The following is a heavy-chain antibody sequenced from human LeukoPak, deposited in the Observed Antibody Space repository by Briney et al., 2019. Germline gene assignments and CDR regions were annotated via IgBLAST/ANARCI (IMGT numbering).Heavy chain of an antibody. V-gene: IGHV4-30-4*08. CDR1: GDSITIGYHY. CDR2: IFHSGNT. D-gene: IGHD5-24*01. J-gene: IGHJ5*02. CDR3: ARAKGDHNSALYNWFDP. Sequence: SETLSLTCTLSGDSITIGYHYWTWIRQPPGKGLEWIGDIFHSGNTHYNPSLESRVTISVDTAKNLLSLKLTSATAADTAVYYCARAKGDHNSALYNWFDPWGQGTLVAVSS.